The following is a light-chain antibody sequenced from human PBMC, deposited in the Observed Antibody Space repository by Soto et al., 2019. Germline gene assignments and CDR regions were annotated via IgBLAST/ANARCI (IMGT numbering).Light chain of an antibody. V-gene: IGKV3-11*01. CDR3: QQRSNWQFT. J-gene: IGKJ5*01. CDR2: DAS. CDR1: QSVSSY. Sequence: EIVLTQSPATLSLSPGERATLSCRASQSVSSYLAWYHQKPGHAPRLLIYDASNRATGIPARFSGSGSGTDFTLTISSLEPEDFAVYYCQQRSNWQFTFGQGTRLEIK.